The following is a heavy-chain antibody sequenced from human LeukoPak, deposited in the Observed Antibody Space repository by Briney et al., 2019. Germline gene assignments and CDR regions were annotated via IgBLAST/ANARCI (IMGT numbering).Heavy chain of an antibody. CDR1: GFTFSSYS. CDR2: ISSSSSSYI. Sequence: PGGSLRLSCAASGFTFSSYSMNWVRQAPGKGLEWVSSISSSSSSYIYYADSVKGRFTISRDNARNSLYLQMNSLRADDTAVYYCARDSDSGSHQYYFDCWGQGTLVTVSS. J-gene: IGHJ4*02. D-gene: IGHD1-26*01. CDR3: ARDSDSGSHQYYFDC. V-gene: IGHV3-21*01.